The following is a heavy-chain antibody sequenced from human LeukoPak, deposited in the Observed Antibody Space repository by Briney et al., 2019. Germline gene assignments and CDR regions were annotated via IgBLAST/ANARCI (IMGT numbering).Heavy chain of an antibody. Sequence: SETLSLTCTVSGGSISSSSYYWGWIRQPPGKGLEWIGSIYYSGSTYYNPSLKSRVTISVDTSKNQFSLKLSSVTAADTAVYYCARSPVKIQLWPEFDYWGQGTLVTVSS. D-gene: IGHD5-18*01. CDR2: IYYSGST. CDR1: GGSISSSSYY. V-gene: IGHV4-39*01. CDR3: ARSPVKIQLWPEFDY. J-gene: IGHJ4*02.